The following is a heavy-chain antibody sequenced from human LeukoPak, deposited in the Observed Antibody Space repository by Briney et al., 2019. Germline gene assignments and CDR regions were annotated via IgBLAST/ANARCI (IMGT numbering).Heavy chain of an antibody. D-gene: IGHD6-19*01. Sequence: GGSLRFSCAASGFTFSSYWMHWVRQAPGKGLVWVSRINGDGSTTNYADSVKGRFTISRDNARYSLYLQMNSLRVEDTAVYYCARARIAVAGALTAFDSWGQGTLVTVSS. CDR1: GFTFSSYW. CDR2: INGDGSTT. CDR3: ARARIAVAGALTAFDS. J-gene: IGHJ4*02. V-gene: IGHV3-74*01.